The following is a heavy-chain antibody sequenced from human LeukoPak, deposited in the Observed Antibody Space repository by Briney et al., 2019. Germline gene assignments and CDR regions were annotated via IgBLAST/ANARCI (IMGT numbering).Heavy chain of an antibody. Sequence: PSETLSLTCTVSGGSISSSSYYWGWIRQPPGKGLEWIGSIYYSGSTYYNPSLKSRVTISVDTSKNQFSLKLSSVTAADTAVYYCARDPPIAARSYYYYMDVWGKGTTVTVSS. J-gene: IGHJ6*03. CDR3: ARDPPIAARSYYYYMDV. D-gene: IGHD6-6*01. CDR2: IYYSGST. CDR1: GGSISSSSYY. V-gene: IGHV4-39*07.